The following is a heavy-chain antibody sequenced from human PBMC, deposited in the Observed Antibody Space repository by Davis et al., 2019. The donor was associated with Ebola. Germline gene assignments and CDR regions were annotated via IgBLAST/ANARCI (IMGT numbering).Heavy chain of an antibody. CDR2: ISYDGSNK. V-gene: IGHV3-30*18. J-gene: IGHJ4*02. D-gene: IGHD3-22*01. Sequence: GESLKISCAASGFTFSSYGMHWVRQAPGKGLEWVAVISYDGSNKYYADSVKGRFTISRDNSKNTLYLQMNSLRAEDTAVYYCAKDVTMIVVPLGYFDYWGQGTLVTVSS. CDR1: GFTFSSYG. CDR3: AKDVTMIVVPLGYFDY.